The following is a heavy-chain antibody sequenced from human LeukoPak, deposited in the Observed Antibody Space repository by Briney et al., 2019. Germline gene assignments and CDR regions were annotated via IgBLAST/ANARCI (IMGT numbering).Heavy chain of an antibody. CDR1: GFTFSGYW. D-gene: IGHD1-1*01. Sequence: TGGSLRLSCAASGFTFSGYWMNWVRQAPGKGLEWVANIKQDGSEKYYVDSVKGQFTISRDNAKNSLYLQMNSLRAEDTAVYYCVRAATTATSYYFYYGMDVWGQGTTVTVSS. J-gene: IGHJ6*02. CDR2: IKQDGSEK. V-gene: IGHV3-7*01. CDR3: VRAATTATSYYFYYGMDV.